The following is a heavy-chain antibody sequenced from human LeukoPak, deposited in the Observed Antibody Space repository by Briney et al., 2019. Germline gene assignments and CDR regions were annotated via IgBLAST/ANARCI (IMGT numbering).Heavy chain of an antibody. J-gene: IGHJ4*02. V-gene: IGHV1-18*01. CDR3: AREGRPSPYSSGWYYFDY. CDR1: GYTFTSYG. D-gene: IGHD6-19*01. Sequence: ASVKVSCKASGYTFTSYGIGWVRQAPGQGLEWMGWISAYNGNTNYAQKLQGRVTMTTDTSTSKAYMELRSLRSDDTAVYYCAREGRPSPYSSGWYYFDYWGQGTLVTVSS. CDR2: ISAYNGNT.